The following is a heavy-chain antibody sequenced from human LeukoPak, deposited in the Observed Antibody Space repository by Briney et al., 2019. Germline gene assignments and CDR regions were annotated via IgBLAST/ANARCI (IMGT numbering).Heavy chain of an antibody. CDR2: ISPDDSHT. CDR1: GYSFTTYW. CDR3: ARHEGSGSYYSY. D-gene: IGHD1-26*01. V-gene: IGHV5-51*01. Sequence: GESLKISCKGSGYSFTTYWIAWVRQMPGRGLEWMGIISPDDSHTRYSPSFQGQVTISADKSINTAYLQWRSLKASDTAMYYCARHEGSGSYYSYWGQGTLVTVSS. J-gene: IGHJ4*02.